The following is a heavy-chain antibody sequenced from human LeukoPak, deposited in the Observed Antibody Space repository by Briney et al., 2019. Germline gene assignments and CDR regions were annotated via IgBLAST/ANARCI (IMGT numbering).Heavy chain of an antibody. CDR3: AREGPSSGDCGTFDM. Sequence: GGSLRFSCVASGFTFSSYAMHWVRQTPGKGLKYVSGINNGGDSTHYANSVKDRFIISRDNSKSTLYLQVGRLRPEDTAVYYCAREGPSSGDCGTFDMWGQGTMVSVSS. D-gene: IGHD2-21*02. CDR2: INNGGDST. V-gene: IGHV3-64*01. J-gene: IGHJ3*02. CDR1: GFTFSSYA.